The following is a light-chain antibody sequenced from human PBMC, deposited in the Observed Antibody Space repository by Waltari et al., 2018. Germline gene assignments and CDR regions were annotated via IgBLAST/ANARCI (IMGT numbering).Light chain of an antibody. CDR1: QSISNW. Sequence: DTQMTQSPSTLSASVGDSVTITCRASQSISNWLAWYQQNPGRAPKLLISKASRLESGVPSRFSGSGSGTEFTLTISSLQPDDFATYYCQQCNTYPLTFGQGTRLEIK. V-gene: IGKV1-5*03. CDR3: QQCNTYPLT. J-gene: IGKJ5*01. CDR2: KAS.